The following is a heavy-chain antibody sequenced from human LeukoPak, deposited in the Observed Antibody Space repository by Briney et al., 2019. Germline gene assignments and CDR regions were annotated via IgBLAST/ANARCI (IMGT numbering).Heavy chain of an antibody. CDR2: ISYDGSNK. Sequence: GGSLRLSCAASGFTFSSYAMHCARQAPGKGLEWVAVISYDGSNKYYADSVKGRFTISRDNSKNTLYLQMNSLRAEDTAVYYCAVLGYWGQGTLVTVSS. J-gene: IGHJ4*02. V-gene: IGHV3-30-3*01. CDR1: GFTFSSYA. CDR3: AVLGY. D-gene: IGHD3-3*02.